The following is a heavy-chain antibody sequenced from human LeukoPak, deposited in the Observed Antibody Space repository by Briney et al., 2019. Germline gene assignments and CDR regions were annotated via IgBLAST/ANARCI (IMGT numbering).Heavy chain of an antibody. D-gene: IGHD2-21*02. CDR3: AKGGHDFNPFYC. V-gene: IGHV3-23*01. J-gene: IGHJ4*02. Sequence: GGSLRLSCAASGFTFSTYAMGWVRQAPGKGLEWVSSIKGGGGDPFYAESVRGRFTISRDNSKNTLYLQLNSLGAEDTAVYFCAKGGHDFNPFYCWGQGTLVTVSS. CDR1: GFTFSTYA. CDR2: IKGGGGDP.